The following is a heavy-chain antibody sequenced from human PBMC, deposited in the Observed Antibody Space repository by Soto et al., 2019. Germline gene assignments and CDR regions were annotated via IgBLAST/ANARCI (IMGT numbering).Heavy chain of an antibody. J-gene: IGHJ6*02. CDR2: IKQDGSEK. CDR3: ARDGRIAAAGRGYYYGMDV. V-gene: IGHV3-7*01. D-gene: IGHD6-13*01. CDR1: GFTFSSYW. Sequence: GGSLRLSCAASGFTFSSYWMSWVRQAPVKGLEWVANIKQDGSEKYYVDSVKGRFTISRDNAKNSLYLQMNSLRAEDTAVYYCARDGRIAAAGRGYYYGMDVWGQGTTVTVSS.